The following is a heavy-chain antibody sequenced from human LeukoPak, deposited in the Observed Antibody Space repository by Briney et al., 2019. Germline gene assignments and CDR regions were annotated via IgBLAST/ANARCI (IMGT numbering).Heavy chain of an antibody. J-gene: IGHJ6*03. CDR3: ARDGGYSYGSYYYYMDV. D-gene: IGHD5-18*01. Sequence: SVKVSCKASGGTFSSNTISWVRQAPGQGLEWMGGIIPIFGTANYAQKFQGRVTITTDESTSTAYMELSSLRSEDTAVYYCARDGGYSYGSYYYYMDVWGKGTTVTVSS. CDR1: GGTFSSNT. V-gene: IGHV1-69*05. CDR2: IIPIFGTA.